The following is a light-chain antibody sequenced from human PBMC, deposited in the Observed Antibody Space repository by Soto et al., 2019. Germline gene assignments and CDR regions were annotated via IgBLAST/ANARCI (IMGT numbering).Light chain of an antibody. CDR3: SSYTSSITVDVV. J-gene: IGLJ2*01. V-gene: IGLV2-14*01. CDR1: SSDVGGYDY. CDR2: EVS. Sequence: QSALTQPASVSGSPGQSITISCTGTSSDVGGYDYVSWYQHFPGKASKLIIYEVSNRPSGVSNRFSGSKSGNTASLTISGLQAEDEADYYCSSYTSSITVDVVFGGGTKLTVL.